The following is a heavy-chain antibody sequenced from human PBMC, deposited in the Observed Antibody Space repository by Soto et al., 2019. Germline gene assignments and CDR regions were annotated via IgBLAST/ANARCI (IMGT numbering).Heavy chain of an antibody. V-gene: IGHV4-31*03. Sequence: SETLSLTCTVSGGSISSGRYHWSWIRQHPGKGLEWIGNIYYSGSSYYNPSLKSRATISIDTSKDQFSLRLGSVTAADTAVYYCARVEGSSYYFRHDCWGRGTLVTVSS. J-gene: IGHJ4*02. CDR2: IYYSGSS. D-gene: IGHD1-26*01. CDR3: ARVEGSSYYFRHDC. CDR1: GGSISSGRYH.